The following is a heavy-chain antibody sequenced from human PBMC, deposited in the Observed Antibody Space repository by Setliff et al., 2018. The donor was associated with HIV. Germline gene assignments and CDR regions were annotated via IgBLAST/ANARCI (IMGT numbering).Heavy chain of an antibody. Sequence: ASVKVSCKASGYIFTDYFIHWVRQAPGQGLEWMGWISPDNANTRISQKFRGSVTMTRDRSINTAYMELSRLRSDDTAVYYCARQLSNSLDYWGQGTLVTVSS. V-gene: IGHV1-2*02. CDR2: ISPDNANT. CDR1: GYIFTDYF. CDR3: ARQLSNSLDY. D-gene: IGHD7-27*01. J-gene: IGHJ4*02.